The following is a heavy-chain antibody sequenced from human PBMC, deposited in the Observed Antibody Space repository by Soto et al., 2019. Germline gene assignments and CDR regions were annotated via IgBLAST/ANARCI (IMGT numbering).Heavy chain of an antibody. V-gene: IGHV4-39*01. Sequence: SETLSLTCTVSGGSISSSSYYWGWIRQPPGKGLEWIGSIYYSGSTYYNPSLKSRVTISVDTSKNQFSLKLGSVTAADTAVYYCARHVFEEEGGSYPIEYYYYGMDVWGQGTTVTVSS. CDR1: GGSISSSSYY. CDR3: ARHVFEEEGGSYPIEYYYYGMDV. D-gene: IGHD1-26*01. J-gene: IGHJ6*02. CDR2: IYYSGST.